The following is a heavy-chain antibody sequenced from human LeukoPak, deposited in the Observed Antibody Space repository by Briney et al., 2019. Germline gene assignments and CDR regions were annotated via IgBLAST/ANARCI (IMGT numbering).Heavy chain of an antibody. V-gene: IGHV3-33*06. D-gene: IGHD4-23*01. J-gene: IGHJ6*03. CDR2: IWYDGSKK. CDR3: AKPISVVTQTYYMDV. Sequence: GGSLRLSCAASGFTFSSYGMHWVRQAPGKGLQWVAVIWYDGSKKYYADSVKGPFTISRDNSKNTLYLQMNSLRAEDTAVYYCAKPISVVTQTYYMDVWGKGTTVTVSS. CDR1: GFTFSSYG.